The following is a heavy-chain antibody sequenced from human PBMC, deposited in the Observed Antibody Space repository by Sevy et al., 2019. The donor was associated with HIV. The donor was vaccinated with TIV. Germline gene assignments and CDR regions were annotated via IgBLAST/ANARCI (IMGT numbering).Heavy chain of an antibody. CDR3: AHNDYYDSSGYPDDAFDI. CDR1: GFSLSTSGVG. V-gene: IGHV2-5*02. J-gene: IGHJ3*02. D-gene: IGHD3-22*01. CDR2: IYWDDDK. Sequence: SGPTLVNPTQTLTLTCTFSGFSLSTSGVGVGWIRQPPGKALEWLALIYWDDDKRYSPSLKSRLTITKDTSKNQVVLKMTNMDPVDTATYYCAHNDYYDSSGYPDDAFDIWGQGTMVTVSS.